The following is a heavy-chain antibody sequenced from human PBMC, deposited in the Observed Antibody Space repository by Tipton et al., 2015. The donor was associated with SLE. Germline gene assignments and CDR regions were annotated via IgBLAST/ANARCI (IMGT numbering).Heavy chain of an antibody. CDR3: ARDRVRRESGYPDYYYYMDV. J-gene: IGHJ6*03. Sequence: QSGPEVKKPGSSVKVSCKASGGTFSSYAISWVRQAPGQGLEWMGGIIPIFGTANYAQKFQGRVTITTDESTSTAYMELSSLRSEDAAVYYCARDRVRRESGYPDYYYYMDVWGKGTTVTVSS. V-gene: IGHV1-69*05. CDR2: IIPIFGTA. CDR1: GGTFSSYA. D-gene: IGHD3-3*01.